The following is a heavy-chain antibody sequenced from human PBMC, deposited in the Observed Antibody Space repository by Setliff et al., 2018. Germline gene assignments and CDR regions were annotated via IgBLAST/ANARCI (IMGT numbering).Heavy chain of an antibody. CDR3: ARETGTTTYFDY. CDR2: IYTSGST. D-gene: IGHD1-7*01. V-gene: IGHV4-4*07. CDR1: GGSFSGYY. J-gene: IGHJ4*02. Sequence: PSETLSLTCAVYGGSFSGYYWGWIRQPAGKGLEWIGRIYTSGSTNYNPSLKSRVTPSVDTSKNQFSLKLSSVTAADTAVYYCARETGTTTYFDYWGQGTLVTVSS.